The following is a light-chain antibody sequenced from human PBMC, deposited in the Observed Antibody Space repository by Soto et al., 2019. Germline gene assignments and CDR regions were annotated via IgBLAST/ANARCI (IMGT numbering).Light chain of an antibody. V-gene: IGKV1-5*03. CDR1: QTISSW. Sequence: DIQMTQSPSTLSGSVGDRVTITCRASQTISSWLAWYQQKPGKAPKLLIYKASTLQSGVPSRFSGSGSGTDFTLTINSLQPEDVATYYCQKYKSAPYTFGPGTKVDIK. CDR3: QKYKSAPYT. CDR2: KAS. J-gene: IGKJ3*01.